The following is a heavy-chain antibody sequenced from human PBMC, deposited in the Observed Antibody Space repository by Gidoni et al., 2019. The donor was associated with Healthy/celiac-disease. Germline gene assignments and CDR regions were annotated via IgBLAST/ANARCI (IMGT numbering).Heavy chain of an antibody. CDR1: GFPFSSYG. Sequence: VQLVESGGGVVQPGRSLRLSCAASGFPFSSYGMHWVGQAPGKGLEWVAVIWYDGSNKYYADSVKGRFTISRDNSKNTLYLQMNSLRAEDTAVYYCARAECGGDCYSDYWGQGTLVTVSS. CDR3: ARAECGGDCYSDY. J-gene: IGHJ4*02. CDR2: IWYDGSNK. D-gene: IGHD2-21*02. V-gene: IGHV3-33*01.